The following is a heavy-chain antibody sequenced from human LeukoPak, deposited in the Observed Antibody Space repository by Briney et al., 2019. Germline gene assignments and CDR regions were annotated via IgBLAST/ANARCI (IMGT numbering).Heavy chain of an antibody. J-gene: IGHJ1*01. CDR1: GYSFTSYW. Sequence: GESLKISCKGSGYSFTSYWISWVRQMPGKGLGWMGRIDPSDSYTNYSPSFQGHVTISADKSISTAYLQWSSLKASDTAMYYCARVYGDYAPEYFQHWGQGTLVTVSS. D-gene: IGHD4-17*01. V-gene: IGHV5-10-1*01. CDR2: IDPSDSYT. CDR3: ARVYGDYAPEYFQH.